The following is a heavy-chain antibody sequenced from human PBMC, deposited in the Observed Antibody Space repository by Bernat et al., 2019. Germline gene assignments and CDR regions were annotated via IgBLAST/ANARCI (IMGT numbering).Heavy chain of an antibody. V-gene: IGHV3-53*01. CDR1: GFTVSSNY. CDR3: ARDKRLDP. CDR2: IYSGGTT. Sequence: EVQLVESGGGLIQPGGSLRLSCAASGFTVSSNYMIWFRQAPGKGLEWVSVIYSGGTTYYADSVKGRFTSSRDNSKNTLYLQMNSLRAEDTAVYYCARDKRLDPWGQGTLVTVSS. J-gene: IGHJ5*02.